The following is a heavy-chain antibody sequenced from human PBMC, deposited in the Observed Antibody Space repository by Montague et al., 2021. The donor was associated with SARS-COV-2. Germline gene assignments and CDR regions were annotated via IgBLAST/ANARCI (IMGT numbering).Heavy chain of an antibody. CDR1: GASISSGSYF. J-gene: IGHJ5*01. CDR3: ARLGGLDFCESAGYKYIWWFDS. CDR2: MSHSGTT. V-gene: IGHV4-39*01. Sequence: SETLSLTCTVSGASISSGSYFWAWIRQPPGKGLEWIGRMSHSGTTYYNLSLNTRATISVDTSRNQFSLKLTSVTAADTAAYFCARLGGLDFCESAGYKYIWWFDSWGQGILVTVSS. D-gene: IGHD3-16*01.